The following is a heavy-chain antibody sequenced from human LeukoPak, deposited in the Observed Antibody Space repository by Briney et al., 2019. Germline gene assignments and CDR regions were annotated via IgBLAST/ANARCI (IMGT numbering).Heavy chain of an antibody. J-gene: IGHJ3*02. CDR1: GYTFTSYG. Sequence: ASVKVSCKASGYTFTSYGINWVRQAPGQGLEWMGWIRVYNGNTNYAQKLQGRVTMTTDTSTSTAYMELRSLRSDDTAVYYCARDRGWELPTPYDAFDIWGQGTMVTVSS. CDR2: IRVYNGNT. V-gene: IGHV1-18*01. D-gene: IGHD1-26*01. CDR3: ARDRGWELPTPYDAFDI.